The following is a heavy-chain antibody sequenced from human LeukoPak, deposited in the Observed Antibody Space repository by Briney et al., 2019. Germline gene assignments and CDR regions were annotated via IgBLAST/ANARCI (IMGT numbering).Heavy chain of an antibody. Sequence: GASVKVSCKASGYTFTSYYMHWVRQAPGQGLEWMGIINPSGGSTSYAQKFQGRVTMTRDMSTSTVYLELSRLRSEDTAVYYCAREWGYYYDSSGPYFDYWGQGTLVTVSS. CDR3: AREWGYYYDSSGPYFDY. V-gene: IGHV1-46*01. CDR2: INPSGGST. D-gene: IGHD3-22*01. CDR1: GYTFTSYY. J-gene: IGHJ4*02.